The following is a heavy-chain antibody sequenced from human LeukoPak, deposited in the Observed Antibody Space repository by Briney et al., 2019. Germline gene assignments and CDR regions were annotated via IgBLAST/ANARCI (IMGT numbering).Heavy chain of an antibody. D-gene: IGHD5-12*01. CDR1: GFTFDDYA. CDR2: ISWNSGSI. J-gene: IGHJ6*02. CDR3: AKDRSGYDYSYYGMDV. Sequence: SLRLSCAASGFTFDDYAMHWVRQPPEKGLEWVSGISWNSGSIGYADSVKGRFTISRDNAKNSLYLQMHSLRAEDTALYYCAKDRSGYDYSYYGMDVSGQGTTVTVSS. V-gene: IGHV3-9*01.